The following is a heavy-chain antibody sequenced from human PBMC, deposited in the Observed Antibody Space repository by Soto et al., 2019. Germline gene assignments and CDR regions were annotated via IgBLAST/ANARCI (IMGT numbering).Heavy chain of an antibody. D-gene: IGHD3-10*01. J-gene: IGHJ4*02. CDR3: ARHTYGSGSPGPRLDY. V-gene: IGHV4-39*01. Sequence: QLQLQESGPGLVKPSETLSLTCTVSGGSISSSSYYWGWIRQPPGKGLEWIGSIYYSGSTYYNPSLKSRVTISVDTSKNQFSLKLSPVPAADTAGYYCARHTYGSGSPGPRLDYWGQGTLVTVSS. CDR1: GGSISSSSYY. CDR2: IYYSGST.